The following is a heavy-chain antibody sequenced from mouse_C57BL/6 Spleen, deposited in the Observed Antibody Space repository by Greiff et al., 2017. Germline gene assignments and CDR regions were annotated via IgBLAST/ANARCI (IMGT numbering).Heavy chain of an antibody. D-gene: IGHD2-5*01. CDR2: IFPGSGIT. J-gene: IGHJ4*01. CDR1: GYTFTDYY. Sequence: QVQLKQSGPELVKPGASVKISCKASGYTFTDYYITWVKQRPGQGLEWIGWIFPGSGITYYNEKFKGKATLTVDKSSSTAYMLLSSLTSEDSAVYFCERKIYSNYEGYYAMDYWGQGTSVTVSS. V-gene: IGHV1-75*01. CDR3: ERKIYSNYEGYYAMDY.